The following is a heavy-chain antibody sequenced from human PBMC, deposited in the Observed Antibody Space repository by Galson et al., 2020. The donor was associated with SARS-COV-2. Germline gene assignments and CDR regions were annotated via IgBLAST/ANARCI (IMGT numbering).Heavy chain of an antibody. CDR2: ISHSGGT. CDR3: ARLHYGEYAPEAFDI. D-gene: IGHD4-17*01. CDR1: GTYISSGSYS. Sequence: SETLSLTCAVYGTYISSGSYSWNWIRQPPGKGLEWIGYISHSGGTYYNPSLKSRVTISGDRSKNQFSLRLSSVTAADTAVYYCARLHYGEYAPEAFDIWGPGTRVTVAS. V-gene: IGHV4-30-2*01. J-gene: IGHJ3*02.